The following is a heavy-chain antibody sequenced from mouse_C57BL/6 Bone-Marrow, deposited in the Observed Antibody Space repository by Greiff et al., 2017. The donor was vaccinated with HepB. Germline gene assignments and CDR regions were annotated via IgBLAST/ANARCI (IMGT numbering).Heavy chain of an antibody. V-gene: IGHV1-53*01. CDR1: GYTFTSYW. CDR3: ARGGVAYITTVGEGFAY. D-gene: IGHD1-1*01. CDR2: INPSNGGT. J-gene: IGHJ3*01. Sequence: QVQLQQPGTELVKPGASVKLSCKASGYTFTSYWMHWVKQRPGQGLEWIGNINPSNGGTNYNEKFKSKATLTVDKSSSTAYMQLSSLTSEDSAVYYCARGGVAYITTVGEGFAYWGQGTLVTVSA.